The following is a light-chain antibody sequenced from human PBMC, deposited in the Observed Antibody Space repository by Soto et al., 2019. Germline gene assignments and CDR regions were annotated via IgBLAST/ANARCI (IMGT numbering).Light chain of an antibody. Sequence: QSVLTQPASVSGSPGQSITISCTGTSSDVGGYDFVSWYQHHPGKAPKLMISEVSDRPSGVSDRFSGSKSGNTASLTISGLQAEDEADYYCTSYTSSRTYVFGTGTKGTVL. CDR2: EVS. CDR1: SSDVGGYDF. CDR3: TSYTSSRTYV. V-gene: IGLV2-14*01. J-gene: IGLJ1*01.